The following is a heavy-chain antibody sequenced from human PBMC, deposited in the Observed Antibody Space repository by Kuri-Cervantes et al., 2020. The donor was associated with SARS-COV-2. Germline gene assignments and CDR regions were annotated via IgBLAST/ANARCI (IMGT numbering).Heavy chain of an antibody. Sequence: SVKVSCKASEGTFFSYAISWVRQAPGQGLEWMGGIAPIFGKTDYAQRFQGRVTMTEDTSTDTAYMELSSLRSEDTAVYYCATLWSGGDYWGQGTLVTVSS. D-gene: IGHD3-3*01. CDR2: IAPIFGKT. CDR1: EGTFFSYA. CDR3: ATLWSGGDY. V-gene: IGHV1-69*06. J-gene: IGHJ4*02.